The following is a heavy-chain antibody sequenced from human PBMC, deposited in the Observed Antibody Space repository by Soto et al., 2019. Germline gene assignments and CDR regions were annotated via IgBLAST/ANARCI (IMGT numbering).Heavy chain of an antibody. J-gene: IGHJ4*02. D-gene: IGHD2-21*02. Sequence: EVQLLESGGGLVQPGGSLRLSCAASGFTFSSYAVTWVRQAPGKGLEWEGLEWVSTISSSGVNTYYADSVKGRFTIXRXNXXNTLYLQMKSLRAEDTAVYYCAKAPCSGCDCETDYWGQGTLVTVSS. CDR1: GFTFSSYA. V-gene: IGHV3-23*01. CDR2: ISSSGVNT. CDR3: AKAPCSGCDCETDY.